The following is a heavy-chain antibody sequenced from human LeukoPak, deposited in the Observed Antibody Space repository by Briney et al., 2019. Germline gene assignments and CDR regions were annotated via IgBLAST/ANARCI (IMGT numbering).Heavy chain of an antibody. Sequence: GGSLRLSCVASGFTFSSRDWMTWVRQAPGKGLEWVANIKQDGSEKYYVDSVKGRFTISRDNAKNSLYLQMNSLRAEDTAVYYCARDYVNYDILTGYISVWYYYYYMDVWGKGTTVTISS. CDR2: IKQDGSEK. V-gene: IGHV3-7*01. D-gene: IGHD3-9*01. CDR3: ARDYVNYDILTGYISVWYYYYYMDV. CDR1: GFTFSSRDW. J-gene: IGHJ6*03.